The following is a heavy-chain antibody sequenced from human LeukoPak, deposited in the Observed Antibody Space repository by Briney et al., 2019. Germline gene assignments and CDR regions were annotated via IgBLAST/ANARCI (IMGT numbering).Heavy chain of an antibody. J-gene: IGHJ4*02. D-gene: IGHD4-23*01. CDR3: ASYGGKTPGPVGVY. CDR2: IIPIFGTA. Sequence: SVKVSCKASGGTFSSYAISWVRQAPGQGLEWMGGIIPIFGTANYAQKFQGRVTITADKSTSTAYMELSSLRSEDTAVYYCASYGGKTPGPVGVYWGQGTLVTVSS. CDR1: GGTFSSYA. V-gene: IGHV1-69*06.